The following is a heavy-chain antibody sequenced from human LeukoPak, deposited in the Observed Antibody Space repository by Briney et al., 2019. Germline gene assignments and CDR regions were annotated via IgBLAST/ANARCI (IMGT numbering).Heavy chain of an antibody. CDR3: ARGANVRGDRRDCFDP. CDR2: INPSGGST. Sequence: GASVKVSCKASGYTFTSYYMHWVRQAPGQGLEWMGIINPSGGSTSYAQKFQGGVTMTRDMSTSTVYMELSSLRSEDTAVYYCARGANVRGDRRDCFDPWGQGTLVTVSS. D-gene: IGHD3-10*01. CDR1: GYTFTSYY. J-gene: IGHJ5*02. V-gene: IGHV1-46*01.